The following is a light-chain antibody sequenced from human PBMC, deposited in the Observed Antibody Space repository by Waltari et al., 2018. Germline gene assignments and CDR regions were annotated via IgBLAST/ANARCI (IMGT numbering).Light chain of an antibody. CDR3: QQYNNWPPEHT. CDR2: GAS. Sequence: EIVMTQSPATLSVSPGERATLSCRASQSVSSNLAWYQQKPGQAPRLLIYGASTRATGIPARVRGSGSGTEFTLTISSLQSEDFAVYYCQQYNNWPPEHTFGQGTKLEIK. J-gene: IGKJ2*01. CDR1: QSVSSN. V-gene: IGKV3-15*01.